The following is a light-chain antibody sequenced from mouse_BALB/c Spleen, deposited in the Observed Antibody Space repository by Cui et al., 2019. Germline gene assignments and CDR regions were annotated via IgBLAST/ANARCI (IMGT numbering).Light chain of an antibody. J-gene: IGKJ5*01. CDR2: RAN. V-gene: IGKV14-111*01. Sequence: DIKMTKSPSSMYASRGERVTITCKASQDINSYLSWFQQKPGKSPKTLIYRANRLVDGVPSRFSGSGSGQDYSLTISSLEYEDMGIYYCLQYDEFPLTFGAGTKLELK. CDR3: LQYDEFPLT. CDR1: QDINSY.